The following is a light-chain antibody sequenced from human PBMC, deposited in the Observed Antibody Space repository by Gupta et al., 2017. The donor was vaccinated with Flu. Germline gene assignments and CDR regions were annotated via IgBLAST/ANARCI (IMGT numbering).Light chain of an antibody. J-gene: IGKJ4*01. CDR3: QQRSNWPPLT. CDR2: DAS. CDR1: QSVSSY. Sequence: ATLSLSPGERATLSCSASQSVSSYLAWYQQKPGQAPRLLIYDASNRATGIPARFSGSGSGTDFTLTISSLEPEDFAVYYCQQRSNWPPLTFGGGTKVEIK. V-gene: IGKV3-11*01.